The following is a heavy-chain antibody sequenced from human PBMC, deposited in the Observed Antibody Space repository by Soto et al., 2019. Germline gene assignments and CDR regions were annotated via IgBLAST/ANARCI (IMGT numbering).Heavy chain of an antibody. V-gene: IGHV6-1*01. CDR3: ARSGGYHYGMDV. Sequence: SQTLSLTCAISGDSVSSNSATWSWIRQSPSRGLEWLGRTYYRSKFYNEYAISVKSRMTINPDTSKNQFSLQLNSVTPEDTAVYYCARSGGYHYGMDVWGPGTTVTVSS. CDR2: TYYRSKFYN. CDR1: GDSVSSNSAT. J-gene: IGHJ6*02. D-gene: IGHD1-1*01.